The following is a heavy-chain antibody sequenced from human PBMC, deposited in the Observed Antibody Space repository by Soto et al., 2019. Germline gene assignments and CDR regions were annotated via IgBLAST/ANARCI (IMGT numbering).Heavy chain of an antibody. Sequence: QVQLQESGPGLVKPSETLSLTCTVSGGSMSNYYWTWIRQPPGKGLEWIGYIYYSGSTNYNPSLKSRVTISVDTSKNQCSLRLRSVTAADTAVYYCARDGGATVTKWGQGTLVTVSS. D-gene: IGHD4-17*01. CDR1: GGSMSNYY. CDR3: ARDGGATVTK. V-gene: IGHV4-59*01. J-gene: IGHJ4*02. CDR2: IYYSGST.